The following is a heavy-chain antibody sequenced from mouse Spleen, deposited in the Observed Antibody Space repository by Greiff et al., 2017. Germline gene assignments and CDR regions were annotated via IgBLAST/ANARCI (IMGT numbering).Heavy chain of an antibody. V-gene: IGHV1-15*01. CDR3: TRSWDDWFAY. CDR1: GYTFTDYE. J-gene: IGHJ3*01. D-gene: IGHD4-1*01. CDR2: IDPETGGT. Sequence: QVQLQQSGAELVRPGASVTLSCKASGYTFTDYEMHWVKQTPVHGLEWIGAIDPETGGTAYNQKFKGKAILTADKSSSTAYMELRSLTSEDSAVYYCTRSWDDWFAYWGQGTLVTVSA.